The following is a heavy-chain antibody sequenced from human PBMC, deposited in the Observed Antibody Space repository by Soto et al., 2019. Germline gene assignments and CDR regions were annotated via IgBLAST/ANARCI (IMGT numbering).Heavy chain of an antibody. CDR3: ASLGYCSSTSCYGTYYFDY. CDR1: GGTISSWY. Sequence: PSETLSLTCTVSGGTISSWYWSWIRQPPGKGLEWIASISYSGTTYYNPSLKSRVTISVDTSKNQFSLKLSSVTAADTAVYYCASLGYCSSTSCYGTYYFDYWGQGTLVTVSS. D-gene: IGHD2-2*01. J-gene: IGHJ4*02. V-gene: IGHV4-59*01. CDR2: ISYSGTT.